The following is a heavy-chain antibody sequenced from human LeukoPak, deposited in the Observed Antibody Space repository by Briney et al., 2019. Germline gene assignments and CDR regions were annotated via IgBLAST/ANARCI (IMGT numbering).Heavy chain of an antibody. CDR2: ISGSGGST. D-gene: IGHD6-19*01. CDR3: AKDSLSGYSSGLLDY. J-gene: IGHJ4*02. V-gene: IGHV3-23*01. CDR1: GFTFSSYA. Sequence: GGSLRLSCAASGFTFSSYAMSWVRQAPGKGLEWVSAISGSGGSTYYADSVKGRFTISRDNSKNTLYLQINSLRAEDTAVYYCAKDSLSGYSSGLLDYWGQGTLVTVSS.